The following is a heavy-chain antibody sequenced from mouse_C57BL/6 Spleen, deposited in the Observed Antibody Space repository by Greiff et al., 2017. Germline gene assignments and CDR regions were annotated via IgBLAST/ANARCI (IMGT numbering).Heavy chain of an antibody. CDR2: IDPANGNT. CDR3: AVSNYAMDY. V-gene: IGHV14-3*01. Sequence: EVQLQQSVAELVRPGASVKLSCTASGFTIKNTYMHWVKQRPEQGLEWIGRIDPANGNTKYAPKFQGKATITADTSSNTAYLQLSSLTSEDTAIYYCAVSNYAMDYWGQGTTVTVSS. CDR1: GFTIKNTY. J-gene: IGHJ4*01. D-gene: IGHD1-1*01.